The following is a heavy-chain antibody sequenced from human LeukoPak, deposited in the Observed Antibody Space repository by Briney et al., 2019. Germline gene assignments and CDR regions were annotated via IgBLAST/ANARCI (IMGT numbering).Heavy chain of an antibody. J-gene: IGHJ4*02. Sequence: GGSLRLSCAASGFTFSSYEMNWVRQAPGKGLEWVSQISSSGSTIYYTDSVKGRFTISRDNSKNLLYLQMNSLRAEDTAIYYCARTVARIGYWGQGTLVTVSS. CDR1: GFTFSSYE. CDR2: ISSSGSTI. V-gene: IGHV3-48*03. CDR3: ARTVARIGY. D-gene: IGHD4-23*01.